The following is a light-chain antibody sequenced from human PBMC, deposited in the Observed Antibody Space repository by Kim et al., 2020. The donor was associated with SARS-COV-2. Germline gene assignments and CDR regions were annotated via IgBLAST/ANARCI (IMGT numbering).Light chain of an antibody. CDR3: VLYMGSGMWV. CDR2: STN. CDR1: SGSVSTSYY. J-gene: IGLJ3*02. Sequence: GGTVTLTCGLSSGSVSTSYYPSWYQQTPGQAPRTLIYSTNTRPSGVPDRFSGSILGNKAALTITGAQADDESDYYCVLYMGSGMWVFGGGTKLTVL. V-gene: IGLV8-61*01.